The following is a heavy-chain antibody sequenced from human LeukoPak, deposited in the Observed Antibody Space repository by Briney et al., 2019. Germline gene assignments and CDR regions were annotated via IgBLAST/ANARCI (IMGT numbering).Heavy chain of an antibody. V-gene: IGHV4-59*08. CDR3: ARHGGRDGYNYRY. CDR2: IYYSGST. J-gene: IGHJ4*02. Sequence: KPSATLSLTCTVSGGSISSYYWSWIRQPPGKGLEWIGYIYYSGSTNYNPSLKSRVTISVDTSKNQFSLKLSSVTAADTAVYYCARHGGRDGYNYRYWGQGTLVTVSS. D-gene: IGHD5-24*01. CDR1: GGSISSYY.